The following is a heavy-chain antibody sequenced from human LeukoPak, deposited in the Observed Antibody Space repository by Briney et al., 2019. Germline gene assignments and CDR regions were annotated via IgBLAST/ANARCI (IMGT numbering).Heavy chain of an antibody. J-gene: IGHJ4*02. CDR3: TRGQQLVGD. CDR1: GFTFSSYW. V-gene: IGHV3-74*01. Sequence: GWSLRLSCAASGFTFSSYWMHWFRQAPGKGLVWVSRINPDGGSTAYADSVKGRFTISRDNAKNTLYLQMNSLRVEDTAVYYCTRGQQLVGDWGQGTLVTVSS. D-gene: IGHD6-13*01. CDR2: INPDGGST.